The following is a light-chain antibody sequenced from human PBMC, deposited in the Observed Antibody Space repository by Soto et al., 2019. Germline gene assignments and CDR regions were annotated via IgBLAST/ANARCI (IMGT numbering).Light chain of an antibody. V-gene: IGKV3D-20*02. J-gene: IGKJ4*01. CDR1: QSVTGSY. Sequence: EIVLTQSPGTLSLSPGERATLSCGASQSVTGSYLAWYQQEPGQAPRLLIYGASNRATGVPSRFSGSASGTDFTLTISSLEPEDFAVYYCQQCKDWPLTFGGGTKVDIK. CDR2: GAS. CDR3: QQCKDWPLT.